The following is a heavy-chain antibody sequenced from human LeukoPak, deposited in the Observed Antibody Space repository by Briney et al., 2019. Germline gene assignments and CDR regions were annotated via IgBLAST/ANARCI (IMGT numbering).Heavy chain of an antibody. CDR3: ARGKDGYNIDY. D-gene: IGHD5-24*01. J-gene: IGHJ4*02. V-gene: IGHV4-59*01. CDR1: GGSISSYY. CDR2: IYCSGST. Sequence: SETLSLTCTVSGGSISSYYWSWIRQPPGKGLEWIGYIYCSGSTNYNPSLKSRVTISVDTPKNQFSLKLSSVTAADTAVYYCARGKDGYNIDYWGQGTLVTVSS.